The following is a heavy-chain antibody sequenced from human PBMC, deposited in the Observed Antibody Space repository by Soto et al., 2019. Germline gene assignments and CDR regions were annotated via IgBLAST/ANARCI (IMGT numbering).Heavy chain of an antibody. D-gene: IGHD3-10*01. J-gene: IGHJ3*02. Sequence: GGSLRLSCAASGFTFSSYGMHWVRQAPGKGLEWVAVISYDGSNKYYADSVKGRFTISRDNSKNTLYLQMNSLRAEDTAVYYCAKYGSGSYGAYALDMWGQGTMVNVSS. V-gene: IGHV3-30*18. CDR2: ISYDGSNK. CDR3: AKYGSGSYGAYALDM. CDR1: GFTFSSYG.